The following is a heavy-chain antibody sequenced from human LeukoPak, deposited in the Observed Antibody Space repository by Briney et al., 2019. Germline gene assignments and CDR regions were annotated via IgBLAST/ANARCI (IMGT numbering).Heavy chain of an antibody. CDR3: ATDLRLRSSYYYYYGMDV. CDR2: FDPEDGET. Sequence: ASVKVSCKVSGCTLTELSMHWVRQAPGKGLEWMGGFDPEDGETIYAQKFQGRVTMTEDTSTDTAYMELNSLRSEDTAVYYCATDLRLRSSYYYYYGMDVWGKGTTVTVSS. D-gene: IGHD4-17*01. V-gene: IGHV1-24*01. CDR1: GCTLTELS. J-gene: IGHJ6*04.